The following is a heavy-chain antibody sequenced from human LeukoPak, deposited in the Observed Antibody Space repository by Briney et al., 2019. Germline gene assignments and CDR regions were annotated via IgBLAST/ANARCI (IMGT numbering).Heavy chain of an antibody. D-gene: IGHD3-22*01. Sequence: KPSETLSLTCTVSGGSISSYYWSWIRQPPGKGLEWIGYIYYSGSTNYNPSLKSRVTISVDTSKNQFSLKLSSVTAADTAAYYCARFCNYYDSSGYYYGFDPWGQGTLVTVSS. CDR3: ARFCNYYDSSGYYYGFDP. CDR1: GGSISSYY. V-gene: IGHV4-59*01. CDR2: IYYSGST. J-gene: IGHJ5*02.